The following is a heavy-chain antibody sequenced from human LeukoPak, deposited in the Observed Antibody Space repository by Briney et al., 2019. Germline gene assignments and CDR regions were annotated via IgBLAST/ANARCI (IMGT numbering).Heavy chain of an antibody. CDR1: AGTNSSYA. CDR2: IIPIFGTA. J-gene: IGHJ6*04. D-gene: IGHD1-1*01. V-gene: IGHV1-69*06. CDR3: ARDSSTKYNWNDLLQRDYYYGMDV. Sequence: ASVKVSCKASAGTNSSYAISWVRQAPGQGLEWMGGIIPIFGTANYAQKFQGRVTITADKSTSTAYRELSSLRSEDTAVYDCARDSSTKYNWNDLLQRDYYYGMDVWGKGTTVTVSS.